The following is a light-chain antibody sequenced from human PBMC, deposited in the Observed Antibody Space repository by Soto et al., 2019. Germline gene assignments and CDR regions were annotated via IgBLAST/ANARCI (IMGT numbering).Light chain of an antibody. CDR3: SSYRSGATMV. CDR2: EVS. Sequence: QSALTQPASVSGSPGQSITISCTGTSSDVGGYKHVAWYQQHPGKPPKLMIYEVSNRPSGVSNRFSASNSGNTASLTISGRQAEDEADYFCSSYRSGATMVFGGGTKLTAL. V-gene: IGLV2-14*01. J-gene: IGLJ2*01. CDR1: SSDVGGYKH.